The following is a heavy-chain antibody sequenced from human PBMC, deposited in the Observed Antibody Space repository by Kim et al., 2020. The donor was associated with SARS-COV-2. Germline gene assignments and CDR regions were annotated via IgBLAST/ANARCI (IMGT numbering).Heavy chain of an antibody. D-gene: IGHD6-19*01. CDR3: ARANSSGWYTAAFDI. V-gene: IGHV1-46*01. J-gene: IGHJ3*02. Sequence: QKFQGRVTMTRDTSTSTVYMELSSLRSEDTAVYYCARANSSGWYTAAFDIWGQGTMVTVSS.